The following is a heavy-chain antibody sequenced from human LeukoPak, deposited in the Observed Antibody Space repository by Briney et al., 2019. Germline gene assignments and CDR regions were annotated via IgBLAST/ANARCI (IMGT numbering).Heavy chain of an antibody. CDR3: ASLHSSGYYDY. J-gene: IGHJ4*02. V-gene: IGHV4-59*01. CDR1: GGSISSYY. CDR2: IYYSGST. Sequence: SETLSLTCTVSGGSISSYYWSWIRQPPGKGLEWIGYIYYSGSTNYNPSLKSRVTISVDTSKNQFSLNLSSVTAADTAVYYCASLHSSGYYDYWGQGTLVTVSS. D-gene: IGHD3-22*01.